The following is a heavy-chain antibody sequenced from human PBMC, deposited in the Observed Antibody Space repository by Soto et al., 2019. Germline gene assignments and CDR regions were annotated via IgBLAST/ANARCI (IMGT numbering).Heavy chain of an antibody. D-gene: IGHD3-10*01. CDR3: ARDRIGYGSGSPDAFEI. CDR2: ISSSGSTI. J-gene: IGHJ3*02. Sequence: GGSLRLSCAASGLTFSDYYMSWIRQAPGKGLEWVSYISSSGSTIYYADSVKGRFTISRDNAKNSLYLQMSSLRSEDTAVYYCARDRIGYGSGSPDAFEIWGQGTMVPVSS. CDR1: GLTFSDYY. V-gene: IGHV3-11*01.